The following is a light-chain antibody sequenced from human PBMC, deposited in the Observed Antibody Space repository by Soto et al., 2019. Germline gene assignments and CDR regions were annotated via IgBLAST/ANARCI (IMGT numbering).Light chain of an antibody. J-gene: IGKJ5*01. V-gene: IGKV3-15*01. Sequence: ESLITQSRATLSVSPGERVTLSCMAGQGVTTNFAWYQQKSGQSPRLLISDVSTRATGVPARFSGSGSETDFTLTISGLQSEDSAIYFCQQYNNWPYCFGQGTRREIK. CDR2: DVS. CDR1: QGVTTN. CDR3: QQYNNWPYC.